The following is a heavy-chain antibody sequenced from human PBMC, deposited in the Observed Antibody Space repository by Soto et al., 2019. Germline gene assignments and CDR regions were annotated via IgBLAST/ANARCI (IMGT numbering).Heavy chain of an antibody. V-gene: IGHV3-21*01. D-gene: IGHD3-10*01. Sequence: GGSLRLSCAASGFTFSSYSMNWVRQAPWKGLEWVSSISSSSSYIYYADSVKGRFTISRDNAKNSLYLQMNSLRAEDTAVYYCARDLLLWFGELSRDYYYYGMDVWGQGTTVTVS. J-gene: IGHJ6*02. CDR3: ARDLLLWFGELSRDYYYYGMDV. CDR1: GFTFSSYS. CDR2: ISSSSSYI.